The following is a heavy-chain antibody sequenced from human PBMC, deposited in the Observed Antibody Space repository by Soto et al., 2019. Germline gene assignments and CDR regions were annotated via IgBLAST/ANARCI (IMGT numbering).Heavy chain of an antibody. J-gene: IGHJ4*02. V-gene: IGHV4-39*01. CDR2: IYYSGST. CDR3: ARQYEDVLMVYATYFDY. D-gene: IGHD2-8*01. Sequence: SETLSLTCTVSGGSISSSSYYWGWIRQPPGKGLEWIGSIYYSGSTYYNPSLKSRVTISVDTSKNQFSLKLSSVTAADTAVYYCARQYEDVLMVYATYFDYWGQGTLVTVSS. CDR1: GGSISSSSYY.